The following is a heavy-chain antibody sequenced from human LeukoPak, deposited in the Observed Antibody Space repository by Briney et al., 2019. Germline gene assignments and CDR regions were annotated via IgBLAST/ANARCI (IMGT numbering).Heavy chain of an antibody. Sequence: GGSLRLSCAASGFTFSSYAMHWVRRAPGKGLEWVAVISYDGSNKYYADSVKGRFTISRDNSKNTLYLQMNSLRAEDTAVYYCARDPDTVRWSNWFDPWGQGTLVTVSS. D-gene: IGHD4-23*01. V-gene: IGHV3-30*04. CDR3: ARDPDTVRWSNWFDP. CDR2: ISYDGSNK. CDR1: GFTFSSYA. J-gene: IGHJ5*02.